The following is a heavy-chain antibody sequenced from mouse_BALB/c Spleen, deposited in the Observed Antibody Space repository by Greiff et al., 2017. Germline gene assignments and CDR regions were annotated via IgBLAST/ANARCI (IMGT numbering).Heavy chain of an antibody. CDR3: ARDAGGNYPWFAY. Sequence: VKLMESGGGLVQPGGSLSLSCATSGFTFSDFYMVWVRQPPGKRLEWIAASRNKANDYTTEYSASVKGRFIVSRDTSQSILYLQMNALRAEDTAIYYCARDAGGNYPWFAYWDQGTLVTVSA. J-gene: IGHJ3*01. V-gene: IGHV7-1*02. CDR1: GFTFSDFY. D-gene: IGHD2-1*01. CDR2: SRNKANDYTT.